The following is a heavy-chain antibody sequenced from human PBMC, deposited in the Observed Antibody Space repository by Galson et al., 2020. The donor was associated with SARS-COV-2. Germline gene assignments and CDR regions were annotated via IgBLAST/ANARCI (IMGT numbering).Heavy chain of an antibody. Sequence: SGPTPVKPTQTLTLTCTFSGFSLSTSGMCVSWIRQPPGNALEWLALIDWDDDKYYSTSLKTRLTIAKDTSKNQVVLTMTNMDPVDTATYYCARIQFPYYDILTGYYGGWFDPWGQGTLVTVSS. CDR1: GFSLSTSGMC. CDR3: ARIQFPYYDILTGYYGGWFDP. J-gene: IGHJ5*02. D-gene: IGHD3-9*01. V-gene: IGHV2-70*01. CDR2: IDWDDDK.